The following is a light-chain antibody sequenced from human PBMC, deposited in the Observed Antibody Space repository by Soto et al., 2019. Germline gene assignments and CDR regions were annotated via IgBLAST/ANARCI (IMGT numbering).Light chain of an antibody. CDR3: QKYNSAWT. V-gene: IGKV1-27*01. CDR1: QGISNY. Sequence: DIQMTQSPSSLSASVGDRVTITCRASQGISNYLAWYQQKPGKVPKLLIYAASTLQSRVPSRFSGSGSGTDFTLTISSLQPEDVAIYYCQKYNSAWTFDQGTKVEIK. J-gene: IGKJ1*01. CDR2: AAS.